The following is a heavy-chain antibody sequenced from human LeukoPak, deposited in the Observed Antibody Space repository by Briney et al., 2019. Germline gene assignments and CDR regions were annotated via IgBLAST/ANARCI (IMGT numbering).Heavy chain of an antibody. Sequence: ARSRRLSCAAAGFTFSTNSMNCVRQVQGKGLEWVSYISSSSSTIHYADSVKGRLSICRDDAKNPLYMQMNSLRDEDTAVYYCARDLFWAFDYWGQGALVTVSS. CDR1: GFTFSTNS. J-gene: IGHJ4*02. V-gene: IGHV3-48*02. CDR2: ISSSSSTI. CDR3: ARDLFWAFDY. D-gene: IGHD3-3*01.